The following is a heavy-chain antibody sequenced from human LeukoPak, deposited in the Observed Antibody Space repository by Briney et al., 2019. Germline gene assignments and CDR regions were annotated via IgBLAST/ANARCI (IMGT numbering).Heavy chain of an antibody. CDR3: ARESLDY. CDR2: ISSNGGST. J-gene: IGHJ4*02. V-gene: IGHV3-64*04. CDR1: GFTFSNYA. Sequence: GGSLRLSCSASGFTFSNYAMHWVRQAPGKGLEYVSAISSNGGSTYYADSVKGRFTISRDNSKNSLYLQMDSLGDEDTAVYYCARESLDYWGQGTLVTVSS.